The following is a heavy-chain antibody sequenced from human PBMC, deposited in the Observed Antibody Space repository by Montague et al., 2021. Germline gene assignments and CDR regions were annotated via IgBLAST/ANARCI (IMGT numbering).Heavy chain of an antibody. V-gene: IGHV4-39*01. D-gene: IGHD4-23*01. CDR1: GGSISSSSYY. CDR2: IYYSGST. J-gene: IGHJ6*02. CDR3: VVTPSLYYHGMDV. Sequence: LTCTVSGGSISSSSYYWGWIRQPPGKGLEWIGSIYYSGSTYYNPSLKSRLTISVDTSKNQFSLKLSSVTAADTAVYCGVVTPSLYYHGMDVWGQGTTVTVSS.